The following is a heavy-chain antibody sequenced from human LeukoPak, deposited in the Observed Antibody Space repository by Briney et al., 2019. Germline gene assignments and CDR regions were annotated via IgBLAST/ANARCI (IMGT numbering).Heavy chain of an antibody. CDR3: ARDPITGDRFDY. Sequence: SQTLSLTCAISGDTVSSNRAAWNWIRQSPSRGLEWLGRTYYRSKWYNDYAPSVKSRIAINPDTSKNQFSLQLNSVTPEDTAVYYCARDPITGDRFDYWGQGTLVTVSS. CDR2: TYYRSKWYN. V-gene: IGHV6-1*01. D-gene: IGHD7-27*01. CDR1: GDTVSSNRAA. J-gene: IGHJ4*02.